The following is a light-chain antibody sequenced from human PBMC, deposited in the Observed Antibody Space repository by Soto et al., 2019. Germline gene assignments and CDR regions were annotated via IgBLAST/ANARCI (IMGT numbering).Light chain of an antibody. CDR2: GNS. V-gene: IGLV1-40*01. J-gene: IGLJ2*01. CDR1: SSNIGAGYD. Sequence: QTVVTQPPSVSGAPGQRVTISCTGSSSNIGAGYDVHWYQQLPGTAPKLLIYGNSNRPSGVPDRFSGSKSGTSASLAITGLQDEDEADYYCQSYDSSLSVSVVFCGGTKVTVL. CDR3: QSYDSSLSVSVV.